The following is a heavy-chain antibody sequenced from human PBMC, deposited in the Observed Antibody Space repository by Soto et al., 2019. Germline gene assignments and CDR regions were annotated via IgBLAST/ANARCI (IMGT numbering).Heavy chain of an antibody. CDR3: AGERSALPGARDAMDV. Sequence: GGSLRLSCAASGFNFNTYSMNWVRQAPGKGLEWVSFISTSGGYKYYADSVRGRFTISRDNAKKSVYLEMNSLTADDTAVYYCAGERSALPGARDAMDVWGQGTTVTVSS. CDR1: GFNFNTYS. V-gene: IGHV3-21*01. CDR2: ISTSGGYK. J-gene: IGHJ6*02. D-gene: IGHD1-26*01.